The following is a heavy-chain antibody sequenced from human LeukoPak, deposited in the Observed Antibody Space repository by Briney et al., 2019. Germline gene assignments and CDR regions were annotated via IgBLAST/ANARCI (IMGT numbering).Heavy chain of an antibody. CDR2: ISSSLSYI. CDR3: GRDTDFDY. V-gene: IGHV3-21*01. Sequence: GGSLRLSCAASGFTFSSYSMNWVRQAPGKGLEWDSSISSSLSYIYYADSVKGRFTISRDNAKNPLYLQMNSLRAEDTAVYYCGRDTDFDYWGQGTLVTVSS. CDR1: GFTFSSYS. J-gene: IGHJ4*02.